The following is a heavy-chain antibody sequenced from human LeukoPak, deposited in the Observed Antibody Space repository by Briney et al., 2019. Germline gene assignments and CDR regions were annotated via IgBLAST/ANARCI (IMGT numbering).Heavy chain of an antibody. J-gene: IGHJ6*03. V-gene: IGHV4-59*01. CDR2: IYYSGST. CDR1: GGSISSYY. D-gene: IGHD5-18*01. Sequence: SETLSLTCTVSGGSISSYYWSWIRQPPGKGLEYIGYIYYSGSTNYNPSLKSRVTISVDTSKNQFSLKLSSVTAADTAVYSCARTEESGYSYGYFGYYYYMDVWGKGTTVTVSS. CDR3: ARTEESGYSYGYFGYYYYMDV.